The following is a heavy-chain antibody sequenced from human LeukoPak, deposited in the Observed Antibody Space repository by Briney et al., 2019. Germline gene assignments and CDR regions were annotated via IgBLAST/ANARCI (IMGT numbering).Heavy chain of an antibody. CDR3: ATTFSYCGDGSCTL. V-gene: IGHV3-7*01. CDR1: GLTFRDYW. J-gene: IGHJ4*02. Sequence: GGSLRLSCAASGLTFRDYWMSWVRQAPGKGLEGVANIKPDGGRQNYVDSVKGRFTISRDNAKNSLYLQMHSLRVEDTAIYYCATTFSYCGDGSCTLGGQGTLVTVSS. D-gene: IGHD2-15*01. CDR2: IKPDGGRQ.